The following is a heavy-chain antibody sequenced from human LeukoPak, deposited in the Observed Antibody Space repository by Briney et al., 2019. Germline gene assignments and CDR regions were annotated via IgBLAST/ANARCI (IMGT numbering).Heavy chain of an antibody. CDR3: AKDKDPWKSTSISDFDY. CDR1: GFTFSTYG. J-gene: IGHJ4*02. Sequence: AGYLRLSCGASGFTFSTYGMHWVRQAPGKGREWGAFIRYDGSNKYYADSVKGRFTISRDNSKNTLYLQMNSLRAEDAAVYFCAKDKDPWKSTSISDFDYWGQGTLVTVSS. D-gene: IGHD1-1*01. CDR2: IRYDGSNK. V-gene: IGHV3-30*02.